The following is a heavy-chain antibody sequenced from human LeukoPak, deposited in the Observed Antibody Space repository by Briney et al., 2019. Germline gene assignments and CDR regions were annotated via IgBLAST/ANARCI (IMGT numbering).Heavy chain of an antibody. D-gene: IGHD7-27*01. CDR2: IDSGSGNI. Sequence: PGGSLRLSCAASGFTFSSHSMNWVRQAPGKGLEWVSYIDSGSGNIYYRDSVKGRFTISRDNAQNSLYLQMDSLRDEDTAVYYCAREDDDWGPNTLDAWGQGTVVTVSS. CDR1: GFTFSSHS. V-gene: IGHV3-48*02. J-gene: IGHJ3*01. CDR3: AREDDDWGPNTLDA.